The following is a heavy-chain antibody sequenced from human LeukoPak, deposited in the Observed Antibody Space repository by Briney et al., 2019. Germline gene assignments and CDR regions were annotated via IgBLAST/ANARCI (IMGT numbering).Heavy chain of an antibody. D-gene: IGHD3-10*01. CDR2: INPNSGGT. Sequence: ASVKVSCKASGYTFTGYYMHWVRQAPGQGLEWMGWINPNSGGTNYAQKFQGRVTMTRDTSISTAYMELSRLRSDDTAVYYCARDYLTYGSGSRLDYWGQGTLVTVSS. J-gene: IGHJ4*02. CDR1: GYTFTGYY. CDR3: ARDYLTYGSGSRLDY. V-gene: IGHV1-2*02.